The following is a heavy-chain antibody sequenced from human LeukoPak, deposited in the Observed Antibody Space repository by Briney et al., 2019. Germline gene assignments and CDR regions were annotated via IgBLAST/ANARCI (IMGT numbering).Heavy chain of an antibody. D-gene: IGHD1/OR15-1a*01. CDR2: IYYSGST. CDR1: GGSISSYY. V-gene: IGHV4-59*01. Sequence: SETLSLTCTVSGGSISSYYWSWIRQPPGKGLEWIGYIYYSGSTNFNPSLKSRVTISVDTSKNQFSLKLSSVTAADTAVYYCARMNRGYFDYWGQGTLVTVSS. CDR3: ARMNRGYFDY. J-gene: IGHJ4*02.